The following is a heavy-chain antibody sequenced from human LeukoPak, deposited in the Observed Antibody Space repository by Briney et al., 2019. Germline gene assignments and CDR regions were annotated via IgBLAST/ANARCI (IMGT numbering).Heavy chain of an antibody. CDR1: GGSISSYY. CDR3: ARDPGIVGATGLDY. D-gene: IGHD1-26*01. J-gene: IGHJ4*02. CDR2: ISYSGST. V-gene: IGHV4-59*01. Sequence: SETLSLTCTVSGGSISSYYWSWIRQPPGKGLEWIGYISYSGSTNYNPSLRRRVTISVDTSKNHFSLKLSSVTAADTAVYYCARDPGIVGATGLDYWGQGTLVTVSS.